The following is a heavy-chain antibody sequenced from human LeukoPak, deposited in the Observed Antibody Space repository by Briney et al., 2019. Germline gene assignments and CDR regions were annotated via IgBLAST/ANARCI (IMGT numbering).Heavy chain of an antibody. CDR1: GFTFSSYG. Sequence: PGGSLRLSCAASGFTFSSYGMHWVRQAPGKGLEWVAFIRYDGSNKYYADSVKGRFTISRDNARNSLYLHMNSLRAEDAAEYYCARDGGIMYYYMDVWGKGTTVTVSS. J-gene: IGHJ6*03. V-gene: IGHV3-30*02. D-gene: IGHD3-16*01. CDR2: IRYDGSNK. CDR3: ARDGGIMYYYMDV.